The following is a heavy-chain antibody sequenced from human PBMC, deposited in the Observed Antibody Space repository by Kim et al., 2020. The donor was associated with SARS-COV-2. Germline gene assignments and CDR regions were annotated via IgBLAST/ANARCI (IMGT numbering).Heavy chain of an antibody. CDR3: ARDEIGPLLWFRELNY. V-gene: IGHV3-30*01. J-gene: IGHJ4*02. Sequence: SVKGRFTISRDNSKNALYLQMNSLRAEDTAVYYCARDEIGPLLWFRELNYWGQGTLVTVSS. D-gene: IGHD3-10*01.